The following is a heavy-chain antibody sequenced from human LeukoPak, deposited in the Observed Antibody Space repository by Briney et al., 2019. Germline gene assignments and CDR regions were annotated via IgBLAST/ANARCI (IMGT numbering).Heavy chain of an antibody. D-gene: IGHD5-24*01. CDR3: ARSRWLRKFVLDY. V-gene: IGHV1-69*05. Sequence: SVKVSCKASGGTFSSYAISWVRQAPGQGLEWMGGIIPIFGTANYAQKFQGRVTITTDESTSTAYMELSSLRSEDTAVYYCARSRWLRKFVLDYWGQGTLVTVSS. J-gene: IGHJ4*02. CDR1: GGTFSSYA. CDR2: IIPIFGTA.